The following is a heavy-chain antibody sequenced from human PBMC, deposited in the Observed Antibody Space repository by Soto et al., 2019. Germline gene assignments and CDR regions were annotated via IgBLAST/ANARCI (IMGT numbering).Heavy chain of an antibody. CDR1: GGSISSNW. CDR2: IYHSGST. J-gene: IGHJ6*02. V-gene: IGHV4-4*02. D-gene: IGHD3-3*01. Sequence: PSETLSLTCAVSGGSISSNWWSWVRQPPGKGLEWIGEIYHSGSTNYNPSPKSRVTISVDKSKNHFSLKLSSVTAADTAVYYCARAGSFLEWLPRDYYYYGMDVWGQGTTVTVSS. CDR3: ARAGSFLEWLPRDYYYYGMDV.